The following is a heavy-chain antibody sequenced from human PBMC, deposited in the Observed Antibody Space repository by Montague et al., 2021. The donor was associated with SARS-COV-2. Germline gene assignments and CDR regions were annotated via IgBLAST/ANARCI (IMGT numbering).Heavy chain of an antibody. V-gene: IGHV4-38-2*02. J-gene: IGHJ4*02. CDR1: GYSISSGYY. CDR2: ISYIGKT. Sequence: SETLSLTCSVSGYSISSGYYWGWIRQPPGKGLEWVGCISYIGKTYYSPSLKSRLTISLDSSKNQFSLQTRSVTAAGTAGYCWGRGLDTPVGDYWGQGTLVTVSS. D-gene: IGHD3/OR15-3a*01. CDR3: GRGLDTPVGDY.